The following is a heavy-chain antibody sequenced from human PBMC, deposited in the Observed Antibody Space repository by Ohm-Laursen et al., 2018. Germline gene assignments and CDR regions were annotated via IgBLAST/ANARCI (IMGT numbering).Heavy chain of an antibody. J-gene: IGHJ1*01. D-gene: IGHD1-26*01. CDR1: GFTVSSNY. CDR3: AREWYSGSIEYYQH. CDR2: IYSGGST. V-gene: IGHV3-53*01. Sequence: SLRLSCSASGFTVSSNYMSWDRQAPGKGLEWVSVIYSGGSTYYADSVKGRFTISRDNSKNTLYLQMNSLRAEDTAVYYCAREWYSGSIEYYQHWGQGTLVTVSS.